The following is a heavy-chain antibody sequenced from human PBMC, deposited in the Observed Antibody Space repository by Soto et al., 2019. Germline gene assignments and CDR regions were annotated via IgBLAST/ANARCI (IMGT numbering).Heavy chain of an antibody. CDR1: GDMFDTYT. J-gene: IGHJ6*02. Sequence: GASVKVSCKASGDMFDTYTITWMRQAPGRGLEWVGGIIPRSAKSNYAHKVEGRVTITADASTSTAYMDLGSLTSDDTAVYYCAMVDNYVTTTPQDVWGQGTTVTVSS. D-gene: IGHD3-16*01. CDR2: IIPRSAKS. CDR3: AMVDNYVTTTPQDV. V-gene: IGHV1-69*13.